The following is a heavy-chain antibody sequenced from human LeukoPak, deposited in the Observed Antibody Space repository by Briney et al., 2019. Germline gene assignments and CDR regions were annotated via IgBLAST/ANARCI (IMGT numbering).Heavy chain of an antibody. Sequence: GGSLRLSCGASGITFSSYSMNWVRQAPGKGLEWVSYISSSGSTKYYADSVKGRFTISRDNSKNTLYLQMNSLRAEDTAVYYCAREGAMIVAPFLDYWGQGTLVTVSS. CDR1: GITFSSYS. D-gene: IGHD3-22*01. CDR2: ISSSGSTK. CDR3: AREGAMIVAPFLDY. J-gene: IGHJ4*02. V-gene: IGHV3-48*01.